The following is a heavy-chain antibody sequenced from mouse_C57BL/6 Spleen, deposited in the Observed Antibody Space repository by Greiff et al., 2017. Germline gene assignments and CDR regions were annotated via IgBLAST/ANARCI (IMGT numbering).Heavy chain of an antibody. J-gene: IGHJ2*01. V-gene: IGHV1-19*01. D-gene: IGHD1-1*01. CDR2: INPYNGGT. Sequence: EVMLVESGPVLVKPGASVKMSCKASGYTFTDYYMNWVKQSHGKSLEWIGVINPYNGGTSYNQKFKGKATLTVDKSSSTAYMELNSLTSEDSAVYYCARSEEDPPNYYGSSSVYFDYWGQGTTLTVSS. CDR3: ARSEEDPPNYYGSSSVYFDY. CDR1: GYTFTDYY.